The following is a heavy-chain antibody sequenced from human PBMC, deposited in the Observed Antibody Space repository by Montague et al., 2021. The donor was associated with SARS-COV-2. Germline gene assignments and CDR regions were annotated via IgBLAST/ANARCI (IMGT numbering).Heavy chain of an antibody. CDR2: INYNGGT. V-gene: IGHV4-59*11. CDR1: GGSISSHY. J-gene: IGHJ5*02. Sequence: SETLSLTCAVSGGSISSHYWSCIRQPPGKGLEWIAYINYNGGTNYNPSLKSRVTISVDTSKNHFSLQLRSVTPADTAAYFCARATSVRGAVNWFDPWGQGTLVTVSS. CDR3: ARATSVRGAVNWFDP. D-gene: IGHD3-10*01.